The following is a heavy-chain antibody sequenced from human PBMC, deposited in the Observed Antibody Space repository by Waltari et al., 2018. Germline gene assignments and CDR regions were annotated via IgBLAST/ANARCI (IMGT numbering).Heavy chain of an antibody. CDR2: YDPEDGET. V-gene: IGHV1-24*01. CDR1: GYTLTDLS. Sequence: QVQLVQSGAEVKKPGASVKVSCKVSGYTLTDLSVHWVRQAPGKGLEWMGGYDPEDGETGYAQIVQGRVSMTEDTSTDTADMELSSLRSEDTAVYFCATDHHRDSGYDIWGQGTLVTVSS. J-gene: IGHJ4*02. CDR3: ATDHHRDSGYDI. D-gene: IGHD5-12*01.